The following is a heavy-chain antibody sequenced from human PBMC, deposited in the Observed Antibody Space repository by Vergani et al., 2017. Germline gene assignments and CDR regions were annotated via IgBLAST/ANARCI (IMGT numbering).Heavy chain of an antibody. D-gene: IGHD2-21*02. CDR1: GGSLSAYS. Sequence: QVRLQESGPGLVKPSETLSLTCSVSGGSLSAYSWTWIRQSPGKSLEWIGNIFSSGSTKYNPSLKSRVSMSIDTLMNNFSLNLSTVTAADTAVYYCARNPYCGGDCYSDAFDIWGQGTMVTVSS. V-gene: IGHV4-59*01. CDR3: ARNPYCGGDCYSDAFDI. J-gene: IGHJ3*02. CDR2: IFSSGST.